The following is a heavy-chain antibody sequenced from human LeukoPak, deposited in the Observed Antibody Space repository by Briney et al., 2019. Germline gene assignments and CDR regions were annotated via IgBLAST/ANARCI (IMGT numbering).Heavy chain of an antibody. V-gene: IGHV3-23*01. D-gene: IGHD6-19*01. CDR1: GFTFSSYA. J-gene: IGHJ4*02. Sequence: GGSLRLSCAASGFTFSSYAMSWVRQAPGKGLEWDSAISGSGGSTYYADSVKGRFTISRDNSKNTLYLQMNSLRAEDTAVYYCAKASSGWFAGYWGQGTLVTVSS. CDR2: ISGSGGST. CDR3: AKASSGWFAGY.